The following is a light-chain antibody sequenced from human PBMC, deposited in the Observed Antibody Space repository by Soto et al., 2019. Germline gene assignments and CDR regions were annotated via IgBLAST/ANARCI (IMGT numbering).Light chain of an antibody. CDR2: ENN. J-gene: IGLJ1*01. Sequence: QSVLTQPPSVSEAPGQRVTISCTGSSSNIGAGYEAHWYQQVPGTAPKLLIYENNNRPSGVPDRFSGSKSGTSASLAITGLQAEHEVEYYCRSYDRGLSGYVFGTGTKVTVL. CDR1: SSNIGAGYE. V-gene: IGLV1-40*01. CDR3: RSYDRGLSGYV.